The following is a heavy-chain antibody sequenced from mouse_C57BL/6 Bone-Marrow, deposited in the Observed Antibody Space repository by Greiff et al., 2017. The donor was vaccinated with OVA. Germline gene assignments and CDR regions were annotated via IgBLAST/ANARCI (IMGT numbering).Heavy chain of an antibody. Sequence: EVNLVESGGGLVKPGGSLKLSCAASGFTFSSYALSWVRQTPEKRLEWVATISDGGSYTYYPDNVKGRFTISRDNAKNNLYLQMSHLKSEDTAMYYCARAPYDYDWYFDVWGTGTTVTVSS. CDR3: ARAPYDYDWYFDV. V-gene: IGHV5-4*03. J-gene: IGHJ1*03. D-gene: IGHD2-4*01. CDR1: GFTFSSYA. CDR2: ISDGGSYT.